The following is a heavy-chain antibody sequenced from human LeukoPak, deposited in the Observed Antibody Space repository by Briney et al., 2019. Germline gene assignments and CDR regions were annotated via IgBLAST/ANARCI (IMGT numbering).Heavy chain of an antibody. V-gene: IGHV4-34*01. Sequence: PSETLSLTCAVYGGSFSGYYWSWIRQPPGKGLEWIGEINHSGSTNYNPSLKSRVTISADTSKNQFSLKLSSVTAADTAVYYCARGLRWLGVGYWGQGTLVTVSS. J-gene: IGHJ4*02. CDR3: ARGLRWLGVGY. CDR2: INHSGST. D-gene: IGHD6-19*01. CDR1: GGSFSGYY.